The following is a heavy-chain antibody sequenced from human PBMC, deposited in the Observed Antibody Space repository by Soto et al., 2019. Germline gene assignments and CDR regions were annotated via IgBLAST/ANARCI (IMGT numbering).Heavy chain of an antibody. CDR1: GFTFSSYD. J-gene: IGHJ6*02. CDR3: ARGRACYTRYYYGMDV. D-gene: IGHD2-15*01. CDR2: IGTAGDP. Sequence: EVQLVESGGGLVQPGGSLRLSCAASGFTFSSYDMHWVRQATGKGLEWVSAIGTAGDPYYPGSVKGRFTISRENAKNSLYLQMNSLRAGDTAVYYCARGRACYTRYYYGMDVWGQGTTVTVSS. V-gene: IGHV3-13*05.